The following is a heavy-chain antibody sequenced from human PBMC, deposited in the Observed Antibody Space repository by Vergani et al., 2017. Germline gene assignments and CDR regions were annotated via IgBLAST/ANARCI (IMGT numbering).Heavy chain of an antibody. CDR1: GFTFIMHA. CDR3: TKGSRGYTGYFFDY. Sequence: EVQLLESGGDLVQPGGSLRLSCAASGFTFIMHAMSWVRQAPGKGLEWVSTLSASDRRTHYADSVKGRFTISRDNSKNTLHLQMNSLRADDTAVYYCTKGSRGYTGYFFDYWGQDTLATVSS. J-gene: IGHJ4*02. V-gene: IGHV3-23*01. D-gene: IGHD5-12*01. CDR2: LSASDRRT.